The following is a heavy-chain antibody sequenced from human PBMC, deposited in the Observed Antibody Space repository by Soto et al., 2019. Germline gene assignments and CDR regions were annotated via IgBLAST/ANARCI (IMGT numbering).Heavy chain of an antibody. CDR2: IYYSGST. CDR3: ARHVPYSWSEDVFFEP. D-gene: IGHD6-13*01. CDR1: GGSISSSSYY. J-gene: IGHJ5*02. Sequence: SETLSLTCTVSGGSISSSSYYWGWIRQPPGKGLEWIGSIYYSGSTYYNPSLKSRVTISVDTSKNQFSLKLSSVTAADTVLYYCARHVPYSWSEDVFFEPWGQGTLVTVSS. V-gene: IGHV4-39*01.